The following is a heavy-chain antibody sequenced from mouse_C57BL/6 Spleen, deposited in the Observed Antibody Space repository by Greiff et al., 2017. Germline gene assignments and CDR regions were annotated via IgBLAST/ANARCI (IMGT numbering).Heavy chain of an antibody. CDR3: TRATVVSWFAY. J-gene: IGHJ3*01. CDR2: ISSGGDYI. CDR1: GFTFSSYA. V-gene: IGHV5-9-1*02. Sequence: EVQRVESGEGLVKPGGSLKLSCAASGFTFSSYAMSWVRQTPEKRLEWVAYISSGGDYIYYADTVKGRFTISRDNARNTLYLQMSSLKSEDTAMYYCTRATVVSWFAYWGQGTLVTVSA. D-gene: IGHD1-1*01.